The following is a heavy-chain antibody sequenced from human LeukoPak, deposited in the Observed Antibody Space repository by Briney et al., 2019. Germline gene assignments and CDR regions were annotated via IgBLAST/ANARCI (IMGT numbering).Heavy chain of an antibody. V-gene: IGHV3-21*01. Sequence: GGSLTLSCAASGFTFSSYSMKWVRQAPGKGLEWVSSISSSSSYIYYADSVNGRFTTSRDNAKNSLYLQMNSLRAEDTAVYYCARVGDGGTVYWGQGTLVTVSS. CDR1: GFTFSSYS. CDR2: ISSSSSYI. CDR3: ARVGDGGTVY. D-gene: IGHD1-1*01. J-gene: IGHJ4*02.